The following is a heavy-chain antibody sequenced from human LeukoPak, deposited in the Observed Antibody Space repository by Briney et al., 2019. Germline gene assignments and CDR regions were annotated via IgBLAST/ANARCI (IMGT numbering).Heavy chain of an antibody. CDR2: ISAYNGNT. Sequence: ASVKVSCKASGYTFTSYGISWVRQAPGQGLEWMGWISAYNGNTNYAQKLQGRVTMTTDTSTSTAYMELRSLRSDDTAVYYCARHIIAAAVVPYYYYYMDVWGKGTTVTVSS. CDR1: GYTFTSYG. J-gene: IGHJ6*03. CDR3: ARHIIAAAVVPYYYYYMDV. V-gene: IGHV1-18*01. D-gene: IGHD6-13*01.